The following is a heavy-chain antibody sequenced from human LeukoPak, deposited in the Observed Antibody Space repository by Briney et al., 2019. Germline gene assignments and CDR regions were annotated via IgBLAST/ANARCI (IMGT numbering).Heavy chain of an antibody. J-gene: IGHJ4*02. V-gene: IGHV4-34*01. CDR3: ARGGYNWNDFDY. CDR2: INHSGST. D-gene: IGHD1-1*01. Sequence: SETLSLTCAVYGGSFSGYYWSWIRQPPGKGLEWIGEINHSGSTNYNPSLKSRVTISVDTSKNQFSLKLSSVTAADTAVYYCARGGYNWNDFDYWGQGTLVTASS. CDR1: GGSFSGYY.